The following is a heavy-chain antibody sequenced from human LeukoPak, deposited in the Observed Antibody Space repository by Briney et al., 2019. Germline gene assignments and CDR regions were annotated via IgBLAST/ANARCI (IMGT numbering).Heavy chain of an antibody. Sequence: GGSLRLSCAASGFTFSSYEMNWVRQAPGKGLEWVSYISSSGSTIYYADSVKGRFTISRDNAKNSLYLQMNSLRAEDTAVYYCARFHLEQGLFDPWGQGTLVTVSS. CDR1: GFTFSSYE. D-gene: IGHD1/OR15-1a*01. V-gene: IGHV3-48*03. J-gene: IGHJ5*02. CDR2: ISSSGSTI. CDR3: ARFHLEQGLFDP.